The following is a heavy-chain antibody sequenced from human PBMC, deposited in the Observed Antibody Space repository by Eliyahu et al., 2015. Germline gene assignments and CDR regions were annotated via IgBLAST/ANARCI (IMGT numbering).Heavy chain of an antibody. CDR3: AKDGPAWGSYFEY. D-gene: IGHD7-27*01. Sequence: EVQLLESGGGLVQPGGSLRLSCXAXXFXFXTYTXNWXRQAPGKGLEWVSAISGSGDRSNYADSVKGRFTISRDNFKNTLHLQMNSLRAEDTAVYYCAKDGPAWGSYFEYWGQGNLVTVSS. V-gene: IGHV3-23*01. CDR1: XFXFXTYT. J-gene: IGHJ4*02. CDR2: ISGSGDRS.